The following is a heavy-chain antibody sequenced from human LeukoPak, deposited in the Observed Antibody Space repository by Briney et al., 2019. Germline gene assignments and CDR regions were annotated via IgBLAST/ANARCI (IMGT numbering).Heavy chain of an antibody. D-gene: IGHD6-13*01. CDR2: INPSGSP. V-gene: IGHV4-34*01. CDR3: ARGQVKQQLLPRTGSRDYYYYMDV. Sequence: SETLSLTCAVYGGSFSGYYRSWIRQPPGKGLEWIGEINPSGSPNYNPSLKSRVTISVETSKNQFSLKLSSMTAADTAVYYCARGQVKQQLLPRTGSRDYYYYMDVWGKGTTVTVSS. CDR1: GGSFSGYY. J-gene: IGHJ6*03.